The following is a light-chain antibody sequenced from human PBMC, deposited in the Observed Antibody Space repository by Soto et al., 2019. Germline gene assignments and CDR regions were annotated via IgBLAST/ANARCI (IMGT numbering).Light chain of an antibody. V-gene: IGKV1-5*03. CDR3: QQYISYPIT. J-gene: IGKJ4*01. CDR1: QSVSHW. CDR2: QAS. Sequence: DIPMTQSPSTLSASVGDRVIITCRASQSVSHWLAWYQQKPGKAPKSLIYQASALGSGVPSRFSGSGSGTAFTLTISSLQLDDFAIYYCQQYISYPITFGGGTEVVIK.